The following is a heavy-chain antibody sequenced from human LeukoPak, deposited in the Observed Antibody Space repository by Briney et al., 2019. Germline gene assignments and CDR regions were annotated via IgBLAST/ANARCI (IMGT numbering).Heavy chain of an antibody. V-gene: IGHV3-48*03. J-gene: IGHJ6*03. CDR3: ASNPYYYYYMDL. CDR1: GFTFSSYE. CDR2: ISSSGSTI. Sequence: PGGSLRLSCAASGFTFSSYEMNWVRQAPGKGLEWVSYISSSGSTIYYADSVKGRFTISRDNAKNSLYLQMNSLRAEDTAVYYCASNPYYYYYMDLWGKGTTVTVSS. D-gene: IGHD1-14*01.